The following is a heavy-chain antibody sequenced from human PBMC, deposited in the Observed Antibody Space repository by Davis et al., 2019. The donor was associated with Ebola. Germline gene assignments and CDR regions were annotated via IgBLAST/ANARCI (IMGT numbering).Heavy chain of an antibody. J-gene: IGHJ5*02. D-gene: IGHD6-6*01. CDR3: AKDPAYGAARPRGHNWFDP. CDR2: IWYDGSNK. V-gene: IGHV3-33*06. CDR1: GFTFSSYG. Sequence: GESLKISCAASGFTFSSYGMHWVRQAPGKGLEWVAVIWYDGSNKYYADSVKGRFTISRDNSKNTLYVQMNSLRADDTAVYYCAKDPAYGAARPRGHNWFDPWGQGTLVTVSS.